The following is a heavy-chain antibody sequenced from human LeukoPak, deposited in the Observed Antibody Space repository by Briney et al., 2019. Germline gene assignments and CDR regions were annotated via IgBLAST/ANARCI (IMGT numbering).Heavy chain of an antibody. CDR3: VRQNLLVATSNPTFDH. V-gene: IGHV4-39*01. CDR2: TYYSGTT. CDR1: GGSITSSTYY. Sequence: SETLSLTCTVSGGSITSSTYYWGWIRQPPGKGLEWIGSTYYSGTTYYNPSLKSRVTISVDTSKNQFSLKVSSVTAADTAVYYCVRQNLLVATSNPTFDHWGQGTLVTVSS. J-gene: IGHJ4*02. D-gene: IGHD5-12*01.